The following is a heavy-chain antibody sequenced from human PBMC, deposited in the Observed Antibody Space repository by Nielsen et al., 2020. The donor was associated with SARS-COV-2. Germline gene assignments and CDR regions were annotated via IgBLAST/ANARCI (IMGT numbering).Heavy chain of an antibody. CDR2: IYYSGST. D-gene: IGHD3-3*01. V-gene: IGHV4-39*01. J-gene: IGHJ4*02. Sequence: SEILSLTCTVSGGSISSSSYYWGWIRQPPGKGLEWIGSIYYSGSTYYNPSLKSRVTISVDTSKNQFSLKLSSVTAADTAVYYCARCRRKYYDFWSGYPEVFDYWGQGTLVTVSS. CDR3: ARCRRKYYDFWSGYPEVFDY. CDR1: GGSISSSSYY.